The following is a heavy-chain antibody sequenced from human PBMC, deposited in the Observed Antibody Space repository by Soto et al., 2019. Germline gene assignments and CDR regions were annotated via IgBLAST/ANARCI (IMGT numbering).Heavy chain of an antibody. CDR1: GGSISSGDYY. CDR2: IYYSGST. Sequence: SETLSLTCTVSGGSISSGDYYWSWIRQPPGKGLEWIGYIYYSGSTYYNPSLKSRVTISVDTSKNQFSLKLSSVTAADTAVYYCAREQSGESNWFDPWGQGTLVTVSS. V-gene: IGHV4-30-4*01. D-gene: IGHD3-10*01. J-gene: IGHJ5*02. CDR3: AREQSGESNWFDP.